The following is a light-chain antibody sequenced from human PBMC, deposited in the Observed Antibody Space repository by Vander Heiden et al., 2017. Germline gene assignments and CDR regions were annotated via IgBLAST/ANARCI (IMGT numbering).Light chain of an antibody. CDR2: AAS. CDR1: QDISNF. J-gene: IGKJ4*01. CDR3: QKYLSAPLT. Sequence: DVQMTQSPSSLSASIGDRVTITCRASQDISNFLAWYQQKPGKVPKLLIYAASTLQSGVPSRFSGSASGTDFTLTISSLQPEDAATYYCQKYLSAPLTFSGGTKVEI. V-gene: IGKV1-27*01.